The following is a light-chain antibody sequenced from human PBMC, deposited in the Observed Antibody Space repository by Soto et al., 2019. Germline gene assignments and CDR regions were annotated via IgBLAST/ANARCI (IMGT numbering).Light chain of an antibody. CDR2: DVS. J-gene: IGLJ1*01. CDR3: SSFTSTSTNYV. Sequence: QSALTQPASVSGSPGQSITISCTGTSSDVGGYNHVSWYQQHPGKAPKLMISDVSNRPSGVSNRFSGSKSGNTASLTISGRQPEDEADYYCSSFTSTSTNYVFGTGTKLTVL. CDR1: SSDVGGYNH. V-gene: IGLV2-14*01.